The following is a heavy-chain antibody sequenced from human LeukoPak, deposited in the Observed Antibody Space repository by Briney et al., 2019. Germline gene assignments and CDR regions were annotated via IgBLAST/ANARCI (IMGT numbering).Heavy chain of an antibody. V-gene: IGHV5-51*01. J-gene: IGHJ5*02. D-gene: IGHD6-6*01. CDR2: IYPGDSDT. CDR3: AKLVPGGMEGDWFDP. CDR1: GNRFSNHW. Sequence: GESLKISCKGSGNRFSNHWIAWVRQQPGKGLEWMGIIYPGDSDTRYSPSFQGQVTISADKSISTAYLQWSSLKASDTAMYYCAKLVPGGMEGDWFDPWGQGTLVTVSS.